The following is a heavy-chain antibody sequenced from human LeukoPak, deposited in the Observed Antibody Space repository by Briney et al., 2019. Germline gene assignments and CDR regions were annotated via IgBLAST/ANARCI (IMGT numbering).Heavy chain of an antibody. J-gene: IGHJ5*02. D-gene: IGHD3-10*01. Sequence: SETLSLTCAVYGGSFSGYYWSWIRQPPGKGLQWMGGMNHNGSTNYNPSLKSRVTISADTSKNQFSLKLSSVTAADTAVYYCARGWRFGDLSRGCWFDPWGQGTLVTVSS. CDR1: GGSFSGYY. CDR2: MNHNGST. CDR3: ARGWRFGDLSRGCWFDP. V-gene: IGHV4-34*01.